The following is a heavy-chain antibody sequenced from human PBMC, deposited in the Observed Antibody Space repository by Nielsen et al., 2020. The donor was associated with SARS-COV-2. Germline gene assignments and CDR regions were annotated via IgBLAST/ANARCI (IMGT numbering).Heavy chain of an antibody. CDR1: GFRFSDYY. CDR2: ISSSSSII. D-gene: IGHD3-16*01. V-gene: IGHV3-11*01. Sequence: GSLRLSCAASGFRFSDYYMSWIRQAPGKGLEWVSYISSSSSIIYYADSVRGRFTISRDNAKSSLYLQMNSLRAEDTAVYYCARYRAQGFMGFDYWGQGTLVTVSS. J-gene: IGHJ4*02. CDR3: ARYRAQGFMGFDY.